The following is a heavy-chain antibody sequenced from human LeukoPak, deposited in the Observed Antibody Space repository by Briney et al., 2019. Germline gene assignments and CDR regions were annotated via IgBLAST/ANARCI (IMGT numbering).Heavy chain of an antibody. D-gene: IGHD5-12*01. CDR2: IYDSGST. CDR3: ARAGERGYNGYDDAFDI. Sequence: SETLSLTCTVSGGSISSSSYYWGWIRQPPGKGLEWIGYIYDSGSTKYNPSLKSRLTISVDTSKNQFSLKLNSVTAADTAIYYCARAGERGYNGYDDAFDIWGQGTMVTVSS. CDR1: GGSISSSSYY. V-gene: IGHV4-61*05. J-gene: IGHJ3*02.